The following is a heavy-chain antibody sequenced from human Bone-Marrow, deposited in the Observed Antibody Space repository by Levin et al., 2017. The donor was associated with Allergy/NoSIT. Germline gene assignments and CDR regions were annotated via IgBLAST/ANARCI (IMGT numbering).Heavy chain of an antibody. V-gene: IGHV3-73*01. CDR2: IRSEANSYAS. CDR1: GFSFSGSP. Sequence: PGGSLRLSCVASGFSFSGSPMHWVRQASGKGLEWVGRIRSEANSYASAYAASVKVRFTISRDDSKGTSYLQMNSLKTEDTAVYYCTTFQGDYKDYWGQGTLVTVSS. D-gene: IGHD2-21*01. CDR3: TTFQGDYKDY. J-gene: IGHJ4*02.